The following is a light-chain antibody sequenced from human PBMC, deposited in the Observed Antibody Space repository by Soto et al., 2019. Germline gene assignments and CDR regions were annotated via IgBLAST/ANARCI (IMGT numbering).Light chain of an antibody. Sequence: EIVVTQSPATLSLSPGERATLSCRDSQSVSSYLAWYQQKPGQAPRLLIYDASNRATGIPARFSGSGSGTDFTLTISSLAPADFAVYYCQQRSNWQGSTFGGGTKVEIK. J-gene: IGKJ4*01. CDR3: QQRSNWQGST. CDR1: QSVSSY. V-gene: IGKV3-11*01. CDR2: DAS.